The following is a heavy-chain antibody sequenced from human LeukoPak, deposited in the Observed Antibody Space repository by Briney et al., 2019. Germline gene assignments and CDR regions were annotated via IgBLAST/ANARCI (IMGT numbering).Heavy chain of an antibody. Sequence: PSETLSLTCAVSGGSFSGYYWSWIRQPPGKGLEWIGEINHSGSTNYNPSLKSRVTISVDTSKNQFSLKLSSVTAADTAVYYCARRRIAAAGKRTLDYWGQGTLVTVSS. CDR1: GGSFSGYY. CDR3: ARRRIAAAGKRTLDY. D-gene: IGHD6-13*01. CDR2: INHSGST. J-gene: IGHJ4*02. V-gene: IGHV4-34*01.